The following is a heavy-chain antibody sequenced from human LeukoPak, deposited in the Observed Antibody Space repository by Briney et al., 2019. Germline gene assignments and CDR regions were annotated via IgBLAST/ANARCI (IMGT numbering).Heavy chain of an antibody. CDR3: ARAPYYYGSGSNTWFDP. CDR1: GYTFTSYG. V-gene: IGHV1-18*04. J-gene: IGHJ5*02. D-gene: IGHD3-10*01. Sequence: GASVKVSCKASGYTFTSYGISWVRQAPGQGLEWMGWISAYNGNTNYAQKLQGRVTMTTDTSTSTAYMELRSLRSDDTAVYYRARAPYYYGSGSNTWFDPWGQGTLVTVSS. CDR2: ISAYNGNT.